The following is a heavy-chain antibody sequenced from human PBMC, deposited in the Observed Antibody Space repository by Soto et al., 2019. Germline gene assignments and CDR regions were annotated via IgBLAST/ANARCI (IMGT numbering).Heavy chain of an antibody. CDR2: ISYDGSSK. CDR3: ARRNSDYSSVWSDAFDI. J-gene: IGHJ3*02. D-gene: IGHD6-19*01. Sequence: QVQLVESGGGVVQPGRSLRLSCAASGFTFSSYAMHCVRQAPGKGPEWVAVISYDGSSKTYADAVKGQFTISRDNSKNSLFLQMNNLRPEDTAVYYCARRNSDYSSVWSDAFDIWGQGTMVTVSS. CDR1: GFTFSSYA. V-gene: IGHV3-30-3*01.